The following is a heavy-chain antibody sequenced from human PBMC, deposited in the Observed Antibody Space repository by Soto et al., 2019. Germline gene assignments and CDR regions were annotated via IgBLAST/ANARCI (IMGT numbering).Heavy chain of an antibody. V-gene: IGHV1-46*01. CDR2: INPSGGST. CDR3: ARVPNSGWSRGGAFDI. D-gene: IGHD6-19*01. J-gene: IGHJ3*02. Sequence: ASVKVSCKASGYTFTSYYMHWVRQAPGQGLEWMGIINPSGGSTSYAQKFQGRVTMTRDTSTSTVYMELSSLRSEDTAVYYCARVPNSGWSRGGAFDIWGQGTMVTVSS. CDR1: GYTFTSYY.